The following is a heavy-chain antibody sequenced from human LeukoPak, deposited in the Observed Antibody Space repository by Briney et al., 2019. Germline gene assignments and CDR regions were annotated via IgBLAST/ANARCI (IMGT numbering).Heavy chain of an antibody. J-gene: IGHJ5*02. CDR1: GGSFSGYY. Sequence: PSETLSLTCAVYGGSFSGYYWSWIRQPPGKGLEWIGEINHSGSTNYNPSLKSRVTISVDTSKNQFSLKLSSVTAADTAVYYCARDKVDYDFWSGYLNWFDPWGQGTLVTVSS. D-gene: IGHD3-3*01. CDR3: ARDKVDYDFWSGYLNWFDP. V-gene: IGHV4-34*01. CDR2: INHSGST.